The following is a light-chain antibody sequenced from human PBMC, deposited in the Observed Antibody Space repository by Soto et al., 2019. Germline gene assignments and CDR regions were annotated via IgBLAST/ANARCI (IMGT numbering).Light chain of an antibody. Sequence: EIVLTQSPGTLSLSPGERATLSCRASQSLTSTFLAWYQQNPGQAPSLLIYGASSRATGIPDRFSGSGSGTDFTLTISRLEPEDFAVYYCHQYGSSAPFTCGQGTKLEIK. V-gene: IGKV3-20*01. J-gene: IGKJ2*01. CDR1: QSLTSTF. CDR3: HQYGSSAPFT. CDR2: GAS.